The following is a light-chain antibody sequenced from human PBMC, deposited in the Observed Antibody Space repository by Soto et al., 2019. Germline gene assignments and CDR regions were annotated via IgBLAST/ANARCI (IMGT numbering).Light chain of an antibody. CDR2: DIN. V-gene: IGLV1-51*01. CDR1: SSNIGINF. J-gene: IGLJ3*02. Sequence: QSVLTQPPSVSAAPGQMVTISCSGSSSNIGINFVSWYQQLPGTAPKLLIYDINKRPSGIPDRFSGSKSGTSATLDITGLQTGDEADYYCGTWDNSLSAWVFGGGTKLTVL. CDR3: GTWDNSLSAWV.